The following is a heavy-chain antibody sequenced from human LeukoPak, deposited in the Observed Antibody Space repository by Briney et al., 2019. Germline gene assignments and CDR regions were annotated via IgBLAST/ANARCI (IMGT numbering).Heavy chain of an antibody. CDR2: INPSGGST. J-gene: IGHJ3*02. Sequence: ASVKVSCKASGYTFTSYYMHWVRQAPGQGLEWMGIINPSGGSTSYAQKFQGRGTMTRDTSTSTVFMELSSLRSEHTAVYYCARDLRSGGDFDIWGQGTMVTVSS. V-gene: IGHV1-46*01. CDR3: ARDLRSGGDFDI. CDR1: GYTFTSYY. D-gene: IGHD2-15*01.